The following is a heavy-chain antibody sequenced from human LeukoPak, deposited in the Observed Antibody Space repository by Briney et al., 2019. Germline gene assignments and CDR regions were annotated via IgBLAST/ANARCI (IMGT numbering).Heavy chain of an antibody. J-gene: IGHJ6*02. CDR2: IRSKANSYAT. CDR1: GFTFSGSA. D-gene: IGHD4-11*01. V-gene: IGHV3-73*01. CDR3: TRHTTVAYYYYGMDV. Sequence: PGGSLRLSCAASGFTFSGSAMHWVRQASGKGLEWVGRIRSKANSYATAYAASVKGRFTISRDDSKNTAYLQMNSLKTEDTAVYYCTRHTTVAYYYYGMDVWGQGTTVTVSS.